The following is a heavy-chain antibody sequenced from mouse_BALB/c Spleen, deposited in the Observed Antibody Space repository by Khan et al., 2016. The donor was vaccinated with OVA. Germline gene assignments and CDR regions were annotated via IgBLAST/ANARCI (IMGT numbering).Heavy chain of an antibody. J-gene: IGHJ3*01. CDR1: GYSITSGYN. V-gene: IGHV3-1*02. CDR2: VPYSGSP. CDR3: AGGVPTY. Sequence: EVQLQELGPDLVKPSQSLSLTCTVTGYSITSGYNWHWIRQFPGNKLDWMGYVPYSGSPSYNPSLKRRLSITRDTSKNQFFLQLNSVTTEDTATEYCAGGVPTYWGQGTLVTVSA.